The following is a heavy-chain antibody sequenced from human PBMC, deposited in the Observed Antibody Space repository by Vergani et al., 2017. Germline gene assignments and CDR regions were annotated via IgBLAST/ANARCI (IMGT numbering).Heavy chain of an antibody. J-gene: IGHJ1*01. D-gene: IGHD3-22*01. CDR1: GGTFSSYA. CDR2: IIPIFGTA. V-gene: IGHV1-69*13. Sequence: QVQLVQSGAEVKKPGSSVKVSCKASGGTFSSYAISWVRQAPGQGLEWMGRIIPIFGTANYAQKFQGRVTITADDSTSTAYMELSSLRSEDTDVYYCARDQGGSSGFLEYFQNWGQGTLVTVSS. CDR3: ARDQGGSSGFLEYFQN.